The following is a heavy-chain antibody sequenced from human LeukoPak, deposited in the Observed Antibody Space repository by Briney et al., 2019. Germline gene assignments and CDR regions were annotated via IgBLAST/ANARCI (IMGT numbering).Heavy chain of an antibody. CDR1: GYSISSDYY. V-gene: IGHV4-38-2*02. J-gene: IGHJ6*03. D-gene: IGHD5-24*01. CDR3: ARDRVEMATTLYYYYYMDV. CDR2: IYHSGST. Sequence: SETLSLTCTVSGYSISSDYYWGWIRQPPGKGLEWIGSIYHSGSTYYNPSLKSRVTISVDTSKNQFSLKLSSVTAADTAVYYCARDRVEMATTLYYYYYMDVWGKGTTVTVSS.